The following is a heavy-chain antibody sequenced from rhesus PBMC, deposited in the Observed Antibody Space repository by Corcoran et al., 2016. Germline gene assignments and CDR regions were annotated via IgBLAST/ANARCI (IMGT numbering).Heavy chain of an antibody. J-gene: IGHJ6*01. Sequence: QVTLKESGPALVKPTQTLTLTCTFSGFSISTTGTGVGWIRQPPGTALEWLASIYWNDSKYYSTSLKSRLTISKDTSKNQVVLTMTNMDPVDTATYYCARMYYNIWTGYSNYGLDSWGQGVVVTVSS. V-gene: IGHV2-95*01. CDR2: IYWNDSK. CDR3: ARMYYNIWTGYSNYGLDS. D-gene: IGHD3-3*01. CDR1: GFSISTTGTG.